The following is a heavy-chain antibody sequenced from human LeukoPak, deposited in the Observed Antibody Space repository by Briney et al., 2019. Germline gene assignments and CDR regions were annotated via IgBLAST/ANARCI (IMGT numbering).Heavy chain of an antibody. D-gene: IGHD3-10*01. V-gene: IGHV3-21*01. Sequence: GGSLRLSCAASGFTFSSYSMNWVRQAPGKGLEWVSSISSSSYIYYADSVKGRFTISRDNAKNSLYLQMNSLRAEDTAVYYCARVWFGESVFDYWGQGTLVTVSS. CDR3: ARVWFGESVFDY. CDR1: GFTFSSYS. CDR2: ISSSSYI. J-gene: IGHJ4*02.